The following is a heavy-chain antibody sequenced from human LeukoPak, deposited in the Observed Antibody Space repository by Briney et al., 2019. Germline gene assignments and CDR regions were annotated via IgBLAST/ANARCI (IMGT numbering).Heavy chain of an antibody. V-gene: IGHV3-30*03. CDR3: ARSGGTDAFDI. CDR1: GFTFRSNG. CDR2: ISYDGSNK. Sequence: GGSLRLSCAASGFTFRSNGMHWVRQAPGKGLEWVAVISYDGSNKDYADSVKGRFTISRDNAKNSLYLQMNSLRAEDTAVYYCARSGGTDAFDIWGQGTMVTVSS. D-gene: IGHD2-15*01. J-gene: IGHJ3*02.